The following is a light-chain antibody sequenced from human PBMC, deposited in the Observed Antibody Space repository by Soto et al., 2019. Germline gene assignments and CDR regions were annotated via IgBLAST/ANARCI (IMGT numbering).Light chain of an antibody. CDR3: SSYTSSSTPYV. Sequence: QSVLTQPASVSGSTGQSITISCTGTSSDVGGYNYVSWYQQHPGKAPKLMIYEVSNRPSGVSNRFSGSKSGNTASLTISGLQAEDEADYYCSSYTSSSTPYVFGTGTRSPS. V-gene: IGLV2-14*01. CDR1: SSDVGGYNY. CDR2: EVS. J-gene: IGLJ1*01.